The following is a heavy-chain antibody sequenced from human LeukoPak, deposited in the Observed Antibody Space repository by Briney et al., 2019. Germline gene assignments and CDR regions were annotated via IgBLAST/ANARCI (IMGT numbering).Heavy chain of an antibody. V-gene: IGHV4-61*02. CDR1: GGSISSGSYY. CDR3: ARIPGDRPDD. CDR2: IYTSGST. D-gene: IGHD7-27*01. Sequence: SQTLSLTCTVSGGSISSGSYYWSWIRQPAGKGLEWIGRIYTSGSTNYNPSLKSRVTISVDTSKKQFSLNLKSVTAADTAVYYCARIPGDRPDDWGQGTLVTVS. J-gene: IGHJ4*02.